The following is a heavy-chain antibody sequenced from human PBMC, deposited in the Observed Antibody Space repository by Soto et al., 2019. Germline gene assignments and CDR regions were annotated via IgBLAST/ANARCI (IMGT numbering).Heavy chain of an antibody. CDR2: ISWNSGSI. V-gene: IGHV3-9*01. J-gene: IGHJ4*02. CDR1: GFTFDDYA. CDR3: AKAKGYDFWSGYYPFDY. D-gene: IGHD3-3*01. Sequence: EVQLVESGGGLVQPGRSLRLSCAASGFTFDDYAMLWVRQAPGKGLEWVSGISWNSGSIGYADSVKGRFTISRDNAKNSLYLQMNSLRAEDTALYYCAKAKGYDFWSGYYPFDYWGQGTLVTVSS.